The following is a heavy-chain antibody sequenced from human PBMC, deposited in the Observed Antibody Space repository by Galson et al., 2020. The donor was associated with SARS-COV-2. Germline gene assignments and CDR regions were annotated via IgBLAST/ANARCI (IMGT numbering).Heavy chain of an antibody. V-gene: IGHV3-23*01. CDR3: AKGISRGIHHSVPNDY. J-gene: IGHJ4*02. CDR2: ISGSGETT. D-gene: IGHD1-20*01. CDR1: GFSFQSYA. Sequence: QAGGSLRLSCAASGFSFQSYAMNWVRQAPGKGLEWVSCISGSGETTYYADSVKGRFSVSRDNSRNTLFLQINSLRAEDTAVYYCAKGISRGIHHSVPNDYWGQGILVTVSS.